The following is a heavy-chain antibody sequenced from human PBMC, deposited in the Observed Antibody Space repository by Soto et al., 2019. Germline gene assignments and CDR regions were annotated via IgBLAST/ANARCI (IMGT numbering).Heavy chain of an antibody. J-gene: IGHJ4*02. CDR2: IFHNGHA. D-gene: IGHD3-10*01. CDR3: ATLPVPASRHIDFDY. V-gene: IGHV4-39*01. CDR1: GGAINTENYY. Sequence: SETLSLTCSVSGGAINTENYYWGWIRQSPGKGLEWIGSIFHNGHANYNPSLKSRVTISQDMSKNQFFLTLTSLTAADTAVYYCATLPVPASRHIDFDYWGQGALVTVSS.